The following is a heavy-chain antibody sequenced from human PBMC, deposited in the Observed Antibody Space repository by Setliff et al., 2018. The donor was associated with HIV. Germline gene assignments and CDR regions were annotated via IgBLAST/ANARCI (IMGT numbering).Heavy chain of an antibody. CDR3: ARATYTTLFGVLMGGGLQY. D-gene: IGHD3-3*01. V-gene: IGHV4-59*01. J-gene: IGHJ4*02. CDR2: VSIGGDT. Sequence: NPSETLSLTCAVSGGSTNNYYLTWIRQPPGKGLEWIGSVSIGGDTNYNPSLKSRVSLSLDTSKTQFSLKLTVVTAADTAVYYCARATYTTLFGVLMGGGLQYWGPGTLVTVSS. CDR1: GGSTNNYY.